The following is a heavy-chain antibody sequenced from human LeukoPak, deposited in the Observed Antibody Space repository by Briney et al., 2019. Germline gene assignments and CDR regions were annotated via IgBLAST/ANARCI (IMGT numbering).Heavy chain of an antibody. CDR1: GYTFTGYY. CDR2: INPNSGGI. CDR3: ARVRSGTGSPEDYFDY. J-gene: IGHJ4*02. V-gene: IGHV1-2*02. Sequence: ASVKVSCKASGYTFTGYYMHWVRQAPGQGLEWMGWINPNSGGINYAQKFQGRVTMTRDTSISTAYMELSRLRSDDAAVYYCARVRSGTGSPEDYFDYWGQGTLVTVSS. D-gene: IGHD3/OR15-3a*01.